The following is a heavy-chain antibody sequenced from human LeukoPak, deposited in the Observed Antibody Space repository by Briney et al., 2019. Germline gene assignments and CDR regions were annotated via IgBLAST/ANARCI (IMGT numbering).Heavy chain of an antibody. CDR3: ARQELIGGGRYGIDV. CDR2: ISPYRGDT. CDR1: GYTFNSYG. Sequence: ASVKVSCKASGYTFNSYGISWVRQAPGQGLEWMGWISPYRGDTEYAQKIQGRVSMTTDTSTSTAYMELRSMRSDDTAVYYCARQELIGGGRYGIDVWGQGTTVTVSS. J-gene: IGHJ6*02. D-gene: IGHD2-15*01. V-gene: IGHV1-18*01.